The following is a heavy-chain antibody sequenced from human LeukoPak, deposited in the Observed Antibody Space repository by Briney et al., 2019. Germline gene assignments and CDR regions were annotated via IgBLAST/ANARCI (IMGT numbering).Heavy chain of an antibody. CDR2: INHGGTT. D-gene: IGHD3-9*01. CDR3: ARVQSSWGGRYFDWLPAFDI. V-gene: IGHV4-34*01. CDR1: GGSFSGYF. Sequence: SETLSLTCGVYGGSFSGYFWSWIRQTPGTGLEWLGDINHGGTTNYNPPLKSRVTISVDTSKNHYSLKMNSVTAADTAIYYCARVQSSWGGRYFDWLPAFDIWGQGAVVTVSS. J-gene: IGHJ3*02.